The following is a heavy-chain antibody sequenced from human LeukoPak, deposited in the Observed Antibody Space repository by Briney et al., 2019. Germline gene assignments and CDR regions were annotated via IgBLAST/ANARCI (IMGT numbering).Heavy chain of an antibody. Sequence: GGSLRLSCAASGFTFSSYGMHWVRQAPGKGLVWVSRINSDGSSTSYADSVKGRFTISRDNAKNTLYLQMNSLRAEDTAVYYCARDGHIDDAFDIWGQGTMVTVSS. CDR1: GFTFSSYG. D-gene: IGHD2-21*01. V-gene: IGHV3-74*01. CDR3: ARDGHIDDAFDI. CDR2: INSDGSST. J-gene: IGHJ3*02.